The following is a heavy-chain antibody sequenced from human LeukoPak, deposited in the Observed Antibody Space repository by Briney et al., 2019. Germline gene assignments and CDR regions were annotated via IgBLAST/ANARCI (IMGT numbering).Heavy chain of an antibody. CDR2: ITGSGGST. D-gene: IGHD2/OR15-2a*01. J-gene: IGHJ4*02. CDR1: GFPFSSYA. Sequence: PGGSLRLSCAASGFPFSSYAMNWVRQAPGKGLEWVSVITGSGGSTYYADSVKGRFTISRDNSKNTLYLQMNSLRAEDTAVYYCAKFISTDSTSQRGFFDYWGQGTLVTVSS. CDR3: AKFISTDSTSQRGFFDY. V-gene: IGHV3-23*01.